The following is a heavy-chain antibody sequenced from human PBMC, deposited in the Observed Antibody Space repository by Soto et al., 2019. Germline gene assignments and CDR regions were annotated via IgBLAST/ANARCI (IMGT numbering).Heavy chain of an antibody. V-gene: IGHV1-18*01. Sequence: ASVKVSCKASGYTFTSYGISWVRQAPGQGLEWMGWISAYNGNTNYAQKLQGRVTMTTDTSTSTAYMELRSLRSDDTAVYYCARDVYYGSGSYPDYYGMAVWGQGTTVTVSS. CDR1: GYTFTSYG. D-gene: IGHD3-10*01. CDR3: ARDVYYGSGSYPDYYGMAV. CDR2: ISAYNGNT. J-gene: IGHJ6*02.